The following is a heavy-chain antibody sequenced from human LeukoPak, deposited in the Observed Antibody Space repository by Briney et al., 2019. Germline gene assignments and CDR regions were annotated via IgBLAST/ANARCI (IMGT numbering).Heavy chain of an antibody. D-gene: IGHD3-10*01. CDR3: AKDGSMVRGADPDLYYYYYYMDV. J-gene: IGHJ6*03. V-gene: IGHV3-30*18. CDR2: ISYDGSNK. Sequence: GGSLRLSCAASGFTFSSYGMHWVRQAPGKGLEWVAVISYDGSNKYYADSVKGRFTISRDNSKNTLYLQMNSLRAEDTAVYYCAKDGSMVRGADPDLYYYYYYMDVWGKGTTVAVSS. CDR1: GFTFSSYG.